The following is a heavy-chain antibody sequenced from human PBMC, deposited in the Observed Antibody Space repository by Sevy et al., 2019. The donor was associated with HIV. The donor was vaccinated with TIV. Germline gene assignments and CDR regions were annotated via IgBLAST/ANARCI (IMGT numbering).Heavy chain of an antibody. CDR2: IGTAAGVT. D-gene: IGHD3-22*01. CDR3: AKGGGGHYDPDEIGYYFYYYNMDV. CDR1: GFTFNTYS. V-gene: IGHV3-48*01. Sequence: GESLKISCAASGFTFNTYSLIWVRQTPGKGLEWLSFIGTAAGVTYYADSVKGRFTISRDNSKNTLDLQMNSLRSEDTAIYYCAKGGGGHYDPDEIGYYFYYYNMDVWGKGTTVTVSS. J-gene: IGHJ6*03.